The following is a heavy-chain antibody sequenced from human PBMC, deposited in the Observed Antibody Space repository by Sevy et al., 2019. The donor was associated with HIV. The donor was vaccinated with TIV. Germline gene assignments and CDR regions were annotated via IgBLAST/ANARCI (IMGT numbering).Heavy chain of an antibody. D-gene: IGHD3-16*02. J-gene: IGHJ4*02. CDR2: ISAYNSKT. CDR1: GYTFTSYG. Sequence: ASVKVSCKASGYTFTSYGISWVRQAPGQGLEWMGWISAYNSKTNYAQKLQGRVTMTTDTSTSTAYMNLRSLRSDDTAVYYCGRAPFVITFGGVIAPFDYWGQGTLVTVSS. CDR3: GRAPFVITFGGVIAPFDY. V-gene: IGHV1-18*01.